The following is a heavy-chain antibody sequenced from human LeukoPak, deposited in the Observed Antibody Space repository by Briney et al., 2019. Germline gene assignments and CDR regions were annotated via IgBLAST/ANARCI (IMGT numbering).Heavy chain of an antibody. CDR3: ARDGNSGDSGPDGFDI. D-gene: IGHD4-17*01. CDR2: INPNSGGT. Sequence: VASVTVSRKPSVYTFTGYLMHWVRQAPGQGGEGMGWINPNSGGTNYAQKFQARVTMTRDTSLSTAYIELSRLRSDDTAVYYCARDGNSGDSGPDGFDIWGQGTMVTVSS. J-gene: IGHJ3*02. V-gene: IGHV1-2*02. CDR1: VYTFTGYL.